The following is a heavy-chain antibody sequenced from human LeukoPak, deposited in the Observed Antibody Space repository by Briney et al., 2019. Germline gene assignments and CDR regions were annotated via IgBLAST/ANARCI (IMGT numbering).Heavy chain of an antibody. CDR1: GFTFSDYY. V-gene: IGHV3-30-3*01. CDR3: ARGAKGPADAAEYFQH. J-gene: IGHJ1*01. D-gene: IGHD2-2*01. Sequence: GGSLRLSCAASGFTFSDYYMSWIRQAPGKGLEWVAVISYDGSNKYYADSVKGRFTISRDNSKNTLYLQMNSLRAEDTAVYYCARGAKGPADAAEYFQHWGQGTLVTVSS. CDR2: ISYDGSNK.